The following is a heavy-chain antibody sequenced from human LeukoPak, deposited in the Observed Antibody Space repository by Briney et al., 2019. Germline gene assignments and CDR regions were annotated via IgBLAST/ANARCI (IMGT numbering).Heavy chain of an antibody. CDR1: GGSFSGYY. CDR3: ARGREHIVVVTAIDGSGYYFDY. J-gene: IGHJ4*02. V-gene: IGHV4-34*01. CDR2: INHSGST. Sequence: SETLSLTCAVYGGSFSGYYRSWIRQPPGKGLEWLGEINHSGSTNYNPSLKSRVTISVDTSKNQFSLKLSSVTAADTAVYYCARGREHIVVVTAIDGSGYYFDYWGQGTLVTVSS. D-gene: IGHD2-21*02.